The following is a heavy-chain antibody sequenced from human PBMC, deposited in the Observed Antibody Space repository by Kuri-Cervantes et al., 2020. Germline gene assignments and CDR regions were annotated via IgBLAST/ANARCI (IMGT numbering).Heavy chain of an antibody. CDR2: ISGSGGST. D-gene: IGHD3-10*01. CDR1: VFTFSSYA. CDR3: AKDSSWFGEDDAFDI. J-gene: IGHJ3*02. V-gene: IGHV3-23*01. Sequence: GALKISCAASVFTFSSYAMSWVRQAPGKGLEWVSAISGSGGSTYYADSVKGRFTISRDNSKNTLYLQMNSLRAEDTAVYYCAKDSSWFGEDDAFDIWGQRTMVTVSS.